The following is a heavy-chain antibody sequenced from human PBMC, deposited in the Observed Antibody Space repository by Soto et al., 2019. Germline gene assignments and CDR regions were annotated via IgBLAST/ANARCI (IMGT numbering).Heavy chain of an antibody. V-gene: IGHV1-18*01. CDR3: ARSGSSWNLREFDS. Sequence: QVQLVQSGGEVKKPGASVKVSCKASAYTFTNYGISWVRQAPGQGLEWMGWISAYNGNINYAQKFRCRVTMTTDTSTSSAYLEVRSLRSDXXXXXYCARSGSSWNLREFDSWGQGT. J-gene: IGHJ4*02. CDR1: AYTFTNYG. CDR2: ISAYNGNI. D-gene: IGHD6-13*01.